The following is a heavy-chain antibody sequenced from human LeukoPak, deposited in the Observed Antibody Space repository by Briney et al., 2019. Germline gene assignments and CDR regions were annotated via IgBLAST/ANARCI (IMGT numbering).Heavy chain of an antibody. Sequence: GASVKVSCKASGYTFTSYAMHWVRQAPGQRLEWMGWINAGNGNTKYSQKFQGRVTIARDTSASTAYMELSSLRSEDTAVYYCARANNSGSYYKGPLPYYGMDVWGHGTTVTVSS. CDR1: GYTFTSYA. V-gene: IGHV1-3*01. CDR3: ARANNSGSYYKGPLPYYGMDV. D-gene: IGHD3-10*01. J-gene: IGHJ6*02. CDR2: INAGNGNT.